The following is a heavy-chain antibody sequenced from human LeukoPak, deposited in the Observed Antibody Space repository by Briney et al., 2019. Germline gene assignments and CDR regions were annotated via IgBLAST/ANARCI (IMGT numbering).Heavy chain of an antibody. J-gene: IGHJ4*02. CDR1: GGSISSGGYY. Sequence: SETLSLTCTVSGGSISSGGYYWSWIRQPLGKGLEWIGYIYHSGSTYYNPSLKSRVTISVDRSKNQFSLKLSSVTAADTAVYYCARVYQLLPFFDYWGQGTLVTVSS. CDR3: ARVYQLLPFFDY. CDR2: IYHSGST. D-gene: IGHD2-2*01. V-gene: IGHV4-30-2*01.